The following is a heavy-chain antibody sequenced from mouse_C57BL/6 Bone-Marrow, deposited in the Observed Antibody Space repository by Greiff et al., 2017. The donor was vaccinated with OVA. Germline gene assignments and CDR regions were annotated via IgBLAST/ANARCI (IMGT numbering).Heavy chain of an antibody. Sequence: VQLQESGPELVKPGASVKLSCKASGYNFTSYDINWVKQRPGQGLEWIGWIYPRDGSTKYNEKFKGKATLTVDTSSSTAYMELHSLTSEDSAVYFCARRNWGYYFDYWGQGTTLTVSS. D-gene: IGHD4-1*01. V-gene: IGHV1-85*01. J-gene: IGHJ2*01. CDR2: IYPRDGST. CDR1: GYNFTSYD. CDR3: ARRNWGYYFDY.